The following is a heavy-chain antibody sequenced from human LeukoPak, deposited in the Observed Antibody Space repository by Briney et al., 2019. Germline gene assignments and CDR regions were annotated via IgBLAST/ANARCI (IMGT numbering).Heavy chain of an antibody. V-gene: IGHV1-69*06. J-gene: IGHJ4*02. Sequence: SVKVSCKASGGTFSSYAISWVRQAPGQGLEWMGGIIPIFGTANYAQKFQGRVTITADKSTSTAYMELSSLRSEDTAVYYCAREDMVRGVMSDYWGQGTLVTVSS. CDR1: GGTFSSYA. D-gene: IGHD3-10*01. CDR2: IIPIFGTA. CDR3: AREDMVRGVMSDY.